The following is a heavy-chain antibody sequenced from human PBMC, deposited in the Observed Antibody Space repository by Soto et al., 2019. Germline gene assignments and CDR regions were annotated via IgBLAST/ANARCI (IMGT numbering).Heavy chain of an antibody. D-gene: IGHD2-2*01. J-gene: IGHJ5*02. Sequence: QVQLQESGPGLVKTSETLFLTCTVTGASISSYYWSWIRQPPGKGLEWIGHISYNGSTNYNPSVRGRVTVSVDRSTNQFSLKLSSVTAADTAVYYCARAQPFEFHNWFDPWGQGTLVSVSS. V-gene: IGHV4-59*01. CDR1: GASISSYY. CDR3: ARAQPFEFHNWFDP. CDR2: ISYNGST.